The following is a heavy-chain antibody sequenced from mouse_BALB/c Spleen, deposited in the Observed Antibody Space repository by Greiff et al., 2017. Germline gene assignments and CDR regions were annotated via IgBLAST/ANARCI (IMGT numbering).Heavy chain of an antibody. V-gene: IGHV1-4*01. CDR2: INPSSGYT. CDR1: GYTFTSYT. Sequence: SGAELARPGASVKMSCKASGYTFTSYTMHWVKQRPGQGLEWIGYINPSSGYTNYNQKFKDKATLTADKSSSTAYMQLSSLTSEDSAVYYCARNDGPAWFAYWGQGTLVTVSA. J-gene: IGHJ3*01. CDR3: ARNDGPAWFAY. D-gene: IGHD2-3*01.